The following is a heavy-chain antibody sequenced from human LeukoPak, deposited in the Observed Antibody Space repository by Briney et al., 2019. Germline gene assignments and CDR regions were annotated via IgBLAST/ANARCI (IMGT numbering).Heavy chain of an antibody. CDR2: INHSGSA. D-gene: IGHD1-14*01. J-gene: IGHJ4*02. CDR3: AREGTRNCAYDY. Sequence: PSETLSLTCAVYGGSFSGYYWSWIRQPPGKGLEWIGEINHSGSANYNPSLKGRVTISVDTSKNQFSLKPSSVTAADTAVYYCAREGTRNCAYDYWGQGTLVTVSS. CDR1: GGSFSGYY. V-gene: IGHV4-34*01.